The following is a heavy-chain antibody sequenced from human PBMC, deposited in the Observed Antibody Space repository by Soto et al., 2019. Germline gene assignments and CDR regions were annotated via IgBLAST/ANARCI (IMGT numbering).Heavy chain of an antibody. D-gene: IGHD2-15*01. J-gene: IGHJ5*02. CDR3: ARELPPDL. CDR2: IWSAGLT. V-gene: IGHV3-53*01. CDR1: GFTVSSRY. Sequence: HRGGSLSLSCSASGFTVSSRYMNWVRQAPGKGLEWVSIIWSAGLTYYADSVRGRSTISRDISKNILFLQMNNLRAEDSAIYYCARELPPDLWGQGTLVTVSS.